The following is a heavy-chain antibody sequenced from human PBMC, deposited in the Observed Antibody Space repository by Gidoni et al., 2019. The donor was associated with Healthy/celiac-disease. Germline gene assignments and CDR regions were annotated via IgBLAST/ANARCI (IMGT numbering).Heavy chain of an antibody. CDR1: GGSISSSSYY. J-gene: IGHJ4*02. D-gene: IGHD5-12*01. V-gene: IGHV4-39*01. Sequence: QLQLQESGPGLVKPSETQSLTRTVSGGSISSSSYYWGWIRQPPGKGLEWIGSIYYSGRTYYNPSLKSRVTISVDTSKTQFSLKLSSVTAADTAVYYCARRVSRDGYNPFDYWGQGTLVTVSS. CDR2: IYYSGRT. CDR3: ARRVSRDGYNPFDY.